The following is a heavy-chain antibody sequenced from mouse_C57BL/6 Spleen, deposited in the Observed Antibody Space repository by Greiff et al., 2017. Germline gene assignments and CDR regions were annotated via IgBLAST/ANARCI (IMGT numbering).Heavy chain of an antibody. J-gene: IGHJ4*01. CDR3: DRRGNYCGRGAMDY. V-gene: IGHV1-39*01. CDR2: LNPNYGTT. D-gene: IGHD1-1*01. Sequence: EVQLQQSGPELVKPGASVKISCKASGYSFTDYNMNWVKQSHGQSLEWIGVLNPNYGTTSYNQKFKGKATLTVDQSSSTAYMQLNSLTSEDSAVYYGDRRGNYCGRGAMDYWGQGTTVTVSS. CDR1: GYSFTDYN.